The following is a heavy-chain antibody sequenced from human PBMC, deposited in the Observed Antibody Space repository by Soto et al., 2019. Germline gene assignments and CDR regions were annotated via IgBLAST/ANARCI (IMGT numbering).Heavy chain of an antibody. D-gene: IGHD6-19*01. J-gene: IGHJ4*02. Sequence: GGSLRLSCAASGFTFSSYAMSWVRQAPGKGLEWVSAISGSGGSIYYADSVKGRFTISRDNSKNTLYLQMNSLRAEDTAVYYCAKDKGIAVAGLGDYWGQGTLVTVSS. CDR2: ISGSGGSI. CDR3: AKDKGIAVAGLGDY. V-gene: IGHV3-23*01. CDR1: GFTFSSYA.